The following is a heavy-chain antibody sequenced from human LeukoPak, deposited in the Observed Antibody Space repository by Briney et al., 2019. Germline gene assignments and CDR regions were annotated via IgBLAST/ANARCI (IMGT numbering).Heavy chain of an antibody. CDR3: ARRGGFGVTYDS. V-gene: IGHV4-39*01. Sequence: TSETLPLTCTVSGGSISSSNYYWGWIRQPPGKELEWIGTIYYSGFTHYNPSLRSRVAISVDTSKNQFSLNLSSLTAADTAVYYCARRGGFGVTYDSWGQGTLVTVSS. CDR2: IYYSGFT. J-gene: IGHJ4*02. CDR1: GGSISSSNYY. D-gene: IGHD3-10*01.